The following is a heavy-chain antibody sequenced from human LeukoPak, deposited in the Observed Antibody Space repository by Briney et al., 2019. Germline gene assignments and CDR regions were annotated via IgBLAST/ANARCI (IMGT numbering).Heavy chain of an antibody. CDR2: INPDTGGT. D-gene: IGHD6-19*01. Sequence: ASVKVSCKASGYSFTGYHIHWVRQAPGQGPEWVGWINPDTGGTKCAQKFQGRDTLTRDTSINTAYMELNDLRSDDTAMYYCARDVPGYSSYFDYWGQGTVVTVSS. J-gene: IGHJ4*02. CDR3: ARDVPGYSSYFDY. V-gene: IGHV1-2*02. CDR1: GYSFTGYH.